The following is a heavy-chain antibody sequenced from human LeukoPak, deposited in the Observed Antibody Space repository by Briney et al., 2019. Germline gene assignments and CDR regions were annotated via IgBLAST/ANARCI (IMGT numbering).Heavy chain of an antibody. Sequence: SGGSLRLSCAASGFTFDDYGMSWVRQAPGKGLEWVSSINWNGGSTGYADSVKGRFTISRDNAKNSLYLQMNSLRAEDTALYYCARDSIFGVVTTFDYWGQGTLVTVSS. J-gene: IGHJ4*02. CDR3: ARDSIFGVVTTFDY. CDR2: INWNGGST. V-gene: IGHV3-20*04. CDR1: GFTFDDYG. D-gene: IGHD3-3*01.